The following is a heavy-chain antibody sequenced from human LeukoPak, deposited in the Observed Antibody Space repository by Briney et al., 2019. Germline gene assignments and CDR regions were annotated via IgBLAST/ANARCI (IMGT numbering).Heavy chain of an antibody. CDR2: IYYSGST. CDR1: GGSISSSSYY. Sequence: SETLSLTCTVSGGSISSSSYYWGWIRPPPGKGLEWIGSIYYSGSTSYNPSLKSRVTISVDTSKNQFSRKLSSVTAADTAVYYCARHDCSGGSCYSDYWGQGTLVTVSS. CDR3: ARHDCSGGSCYSDY. D-gene: IGHD2-15*01. V-gene: IGHV4-39*01. J-gene: IGHJ4*02.